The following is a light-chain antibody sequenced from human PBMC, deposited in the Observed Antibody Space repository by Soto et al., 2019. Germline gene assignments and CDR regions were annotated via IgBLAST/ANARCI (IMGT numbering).Light chain of an antibody. J-gene: IGKJ4*01. CDR2: GAS. CDR1: QSVSSSY. Sequence: EIVFTQSPGTLSLSPGERATLSCRASQSVSSSYLARYQQKPGQAPRLLIYGASSRATGIPDRFSGSGSGTDFTLTISRLEPEDFAVYYCQQYGSSPLTFGGGTKVDIK. CDR3: QQYGSSPLT. V-gene: IGKV3-20*01.